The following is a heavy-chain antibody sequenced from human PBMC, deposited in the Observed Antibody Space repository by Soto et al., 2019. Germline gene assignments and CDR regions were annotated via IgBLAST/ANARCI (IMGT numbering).Heavy chain of an antibody. CDR2: TYYSGST. J-gene: IGHJ6*02. CDR1: AASITSRGSF. D-gene: IGHD1-26*01. Sequence: SETLSPTSTLSAASITSRGSFCTWIRQHPRKGREWFGYTYYSGSTYYDPTLKGRVKMSLDTSRSAFSLKLSCLTAEDTALYYCARAGPDPTKAAGVPRYCSYGMDVWGQGTMVTVSS. CDR3: ARAGPDPTKAAGVPRYCSYGMDV. V-gene: IGHV4-31*03.